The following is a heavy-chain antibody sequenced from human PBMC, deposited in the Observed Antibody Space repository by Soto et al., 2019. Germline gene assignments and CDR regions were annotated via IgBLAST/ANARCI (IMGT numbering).Heavy chain of an antibody. J-gene: IGHJ6*03. CDR3: ARGDSNYVTYYYYSMDV. V-gene: IGHV4-59*01. D-gene: IGHD4-4*01. CDR2: IYYSGST. Sequence: SETLSLTCTVSGGSISSYYWSWIRQPPGKGLEWIGYIYYSGSTNYNPSLKSRVTISVDTSKNQFSLKLSSVTAADTAVYYCARGDSNYVTYYYYSMDVWGKGTTVTVSS. CDR1: GGSISSYY.